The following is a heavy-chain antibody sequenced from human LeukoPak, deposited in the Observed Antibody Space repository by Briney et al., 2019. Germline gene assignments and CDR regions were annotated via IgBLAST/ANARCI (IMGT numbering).Heavy chain of an antibody. V-gene: IGHV1-18*01. CDR3: ARAPYYYYDSSGVPYYFDY. CDR2: ISGYNGKT. D-gene: IGHD3-22*01. CDR1: GYTFGNYG. Sequence: ASVKVSCKASGYTFGNYGTSWVRQAPGQGLQWMGWISGYNGKTNSAQQFQGRVTMSTDTSTSTVYMELSSLRSEDTAVYYCARAPYYYYDSSGVPYYFDYWGQGTLVTVSS. J-gene: IGHJ4*02.